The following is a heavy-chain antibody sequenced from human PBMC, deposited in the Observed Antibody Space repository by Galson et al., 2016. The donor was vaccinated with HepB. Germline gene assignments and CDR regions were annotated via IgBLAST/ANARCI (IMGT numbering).Heavy chain of an antibody. V-gene: IGHV3-53*01. J-gene: IGHJ4*02. CDR3: ASMNGTTTGGY. Sequence: SLRLSCAASGFTVSNNYMGWVRQAPGKGLEWVSLIYSGGSTYYADSVKGRFTISRDNSKNTLYLQMNSLRAEDTAVYYCASMNGTTTGGYWGQGTLVTVPS. CDR1: GFTVSNNY. CDR2: IYSGGST. D-gene: IGHD1-1*01.